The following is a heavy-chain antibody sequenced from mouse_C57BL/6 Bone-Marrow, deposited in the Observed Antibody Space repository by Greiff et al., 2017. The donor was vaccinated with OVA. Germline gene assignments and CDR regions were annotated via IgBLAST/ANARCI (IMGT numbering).Heavy chain of an antibody. Sequence: EVKLVESGGGLVQPKGSLKLSCAASGFTFNTYAMHWVRQAPGKGLEWVARIRSKSSNYATYYADSVKDRFTISSDDSQSMRYLQMNNLKTEDTAMYYCVREGNYYGSSYPRYFDVWGTGTTVTVSS. CDR1: GFTFNTYA. CDR2: IRSKSSNYAT. V-gene: IGHV10-3*01. J-gene: IGHJ1*03. D-gene: IGHD1-1*01. CDR3: VREGNYYGSSYPRYFDV.